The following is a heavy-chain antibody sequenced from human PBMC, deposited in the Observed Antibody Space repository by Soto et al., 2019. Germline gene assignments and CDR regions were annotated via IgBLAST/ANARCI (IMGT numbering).Heavy chain of an antibody. CDR2: IYSGGST. CDR3: ATYYDMLTVYYPDYYGMDV. CDR1: GITVSSNY. Sequence: GGSLRLSCAASGITVSSNYMSWVRQAPGKGLEWVSVIYSGGSTYYADSVKGRFTISRDNSKNTLYLQMNSLRAEDTAVYYCATYYDMLTVYYPDYYGMDVWGQGTTVTVSS. D-gene: IGHD3-9*01. V-gene: IGHV3-53*01. J-gene: IGHJ6*02.